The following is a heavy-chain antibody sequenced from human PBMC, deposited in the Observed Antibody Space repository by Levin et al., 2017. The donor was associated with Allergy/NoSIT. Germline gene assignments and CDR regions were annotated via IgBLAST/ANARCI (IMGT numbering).Heavy chain of an antibody. D-gene: IGHD2-8*02. J-gene: IGHJ4*02. V-gene: IGHV3-48*04. CDR2: IRPDNDIR. CDR3: ARDHSWSSDS. Sequence: GGSLRLSCAASGFTFSSYSMNWVRQAPGEGLEWIAYIRPDNDIRSYADSVKGRFTISRDNARNSLYLQMNSLRAADTAVYYCARDHSWSSDSWGQGTLVTVSS. CDR1: GFTFSSYS.